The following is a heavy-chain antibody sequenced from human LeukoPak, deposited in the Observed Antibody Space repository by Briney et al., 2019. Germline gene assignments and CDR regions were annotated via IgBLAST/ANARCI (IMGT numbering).Heavy chain of an antibody. CDR1: GFTFSSYW. CDR3: AREGGYDYVWGSYRSKDAFDI. V-gene: IGHV3-7*01. CDR2: IKQDGSEK. D-gene: IGHD3-16*02. J-gene: IGHJ3*02. Sequence: GGSLRLSCAASGFTFSSYWMSWVRQAPGKGLEWVANIKQDGSEKYFVDSVKGRFTISRDNAKNSLYLQMNSLRAEDTAVYYCAREGGYDYVWGSYRSKDAFDIWGQGTMVTVSS.